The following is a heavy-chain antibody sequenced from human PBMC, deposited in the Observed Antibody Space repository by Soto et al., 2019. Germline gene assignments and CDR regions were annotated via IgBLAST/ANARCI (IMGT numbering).Heavy chain of an antibody. V-gene: IGHV4-31*03. J-gene: IGHJ5*02. CDR1: GGSISSGGYY. D-gene: IGHD3-22*01. CDR3: ARDHRYYYDSSGYYDSWLDP. Sequence: NPSETLSLTCTVSGGSISSGGYYWSWIRQHPGKGLEWIGYIYYSGSTYYNPSLKSRVTISVDTSKNQFSLKLSSVTAADTAVYYCARDHRYYYDSSGYYDSWLDPWGQGTLVTVSS. CDR2: IYYSGST.